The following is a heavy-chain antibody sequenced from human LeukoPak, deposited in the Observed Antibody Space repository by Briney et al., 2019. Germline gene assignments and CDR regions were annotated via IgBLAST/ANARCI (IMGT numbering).Heavy chain of an antibody. D-gene: IGHD2-15*01. Sequence: ASVKVSCKASGYTFTSYGISWVRQAPGQGLEWMGWISAYNGNTNYAQKLQGRATMTTDTSTSTAYMGLRSLRSDDTAVYYCAREQLYCSGGSCYSVSDYWGQGTLVTVSS. V-gene: IGHV1-18*01. CDR3: AREQLYCSGGSCYSVSDY. CDR1: GYTFTSYG. CDR2: ISAYNGNT. J-gene: IGHJ4*02.